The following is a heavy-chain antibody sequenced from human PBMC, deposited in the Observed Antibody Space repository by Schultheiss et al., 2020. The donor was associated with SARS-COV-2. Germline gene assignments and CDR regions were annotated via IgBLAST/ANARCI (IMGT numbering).Heavy chain of an antibody. CDR3: ATVNSSGWYLDY. D-gene: IGHD6-19*01. V-gene: IGHV1-46*04. Sequence: ASVKVSCKASGYTFTSYYMHWVRQAPGQGLEWMGIINPSGGSTSYAQKLQGRVTITADESTSTVYLELSSLRSEDTAVYYCATVNSSGWYLDYWGQGTLVTVSS. CDR2: INPSGGST. CDR1: GYTFTSYY. J-gene: IGHJ4*02.